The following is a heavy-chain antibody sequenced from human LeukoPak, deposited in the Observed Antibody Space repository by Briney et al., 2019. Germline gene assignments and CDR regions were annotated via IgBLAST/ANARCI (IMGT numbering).Heavy chain of an antibody. CDR2: ISSSSSYI. J-gene: IGHJ4*02. CDR3: ARAFYDYVWGSYRPPSY. V-gene: IGHV3-21*01. Sequence: GGSLRLSCAASGFTFSSYSMNWVRQAPGKGLEWVSSISSSSSYIYYADSVKGRFTISRDNSKNTLYLQMNSLRAEDTAVYYCARAFYDYVWGSYRPPSYWGQGTLVTVSS. D-gene: IGHD3-16*02. CDR1: GFTFSSYS.